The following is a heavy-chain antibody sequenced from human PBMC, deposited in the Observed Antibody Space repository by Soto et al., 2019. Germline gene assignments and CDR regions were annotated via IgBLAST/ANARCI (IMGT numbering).Heavy chain of an antibody. Sequence: EVQLVESGGGLVQPGGSLRLSCAASGFTFSSYSMNWVRQAPGKGLEWVSYISSSSSTIYYAHPVKGRFTISRYNAKNSLYQQMNSLKAENKAVYYCARFGCSGGSCYYFDYWGQGTLVTVSS. V-gene: IGHV3-48*01. CDR3: ARFGCSGGSCYYFDY. J-gene: IGHJ4*02. CDR2: ISSSSSTI. D-gene: IGHD2-15*01. CDR1: GFTFSSYS.